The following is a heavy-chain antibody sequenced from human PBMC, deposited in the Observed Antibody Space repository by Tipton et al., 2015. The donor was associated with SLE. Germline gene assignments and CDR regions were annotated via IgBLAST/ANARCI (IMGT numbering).Heavy chain of an antibody. J-gene: IGHJ2*01. CDR3: ARIAVAGPYWYFDL. V-gene: IGHV4-4*02. Sequence: TLSLTCAVSGGSISSSNWWSWVRQPPGKGLVWIGEIYHSGSTNYNPSLKSRVTISVDKAQNQFSLKLSSVTAADTAVYYCARIAVAGPYWYFDLWGRGTLVTVSS. D-gene: IGHD6-19*01. CDR1: GGSISSSNW. CDR2: IYHSGST.